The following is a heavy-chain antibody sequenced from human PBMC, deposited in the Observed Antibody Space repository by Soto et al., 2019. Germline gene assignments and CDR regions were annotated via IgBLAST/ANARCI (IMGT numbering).Heavy chain of an antibody. V-gene: IGHV4-4*07. D-gene: IGHD3-3*01. J-gene: IGHJ6*02. CDR1: CGSISSYY. CDR2: IYTSGST. CDR3: ARSPKFWSGYAQEVDV. Sequence: PSETLSLTCTVSCGSISSYYWSWIRQPAGKGLEWIGRIYTSGSTNYNPSLKSRVTMSVDTSKNQFSLKLSSVTAADTAVYYCARSPKFWSGYAQEVDVWGQGTTVTVSS.